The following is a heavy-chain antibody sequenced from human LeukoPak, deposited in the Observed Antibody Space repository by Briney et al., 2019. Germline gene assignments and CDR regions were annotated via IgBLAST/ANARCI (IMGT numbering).Heavy chain of an antibody. CDR1: GFTFGSYA. Sequence: GGSLRLSCAASGFTFGSYAMSWVRQAPGKGLEWVSAISASGISTYYADSVKGRFTISRDKSEYTLYLRMNSLRAEDTAVYYCAKGYYDSAEGHFDHWGQGTLVTVSS. CDR2: ISASGIST. J-gene: IGHJ4*02. D-gene: IGHD3-22*01. V-gene: IGHV3-23*01. CDR3: AKGYYDSAEGHFDH.